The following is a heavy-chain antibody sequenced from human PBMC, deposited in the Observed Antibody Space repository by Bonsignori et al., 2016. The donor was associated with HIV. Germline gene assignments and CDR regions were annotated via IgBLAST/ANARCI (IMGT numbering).Heavy chain of an antibody. CDR2: INNYMT. V-gene: IGHV3-72*01. Sequence: WIRQPPGKGLEWVGRINNYMTEYAASVRGRFTISRDDSKNSLYLQMNSLKTEDTAVYHCARDLGSWAVDWSNANWGQGTLVTVSS. CDR3: ARDLGSWAVDWSNAN. D-gene: IGHD3-9*01. J-gene: IGHJ4*02.